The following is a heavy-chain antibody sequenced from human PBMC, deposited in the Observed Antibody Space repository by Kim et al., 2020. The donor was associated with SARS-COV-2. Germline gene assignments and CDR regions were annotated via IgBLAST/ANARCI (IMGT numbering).Heavy chain of an antibody. J-gene: IGHJ6*02. Sequence: SVKVSCKASGFTFTSSAVQWVRQARGQRLEWIGWIVVGSGNTNYAQKFQERVTVTRDMSTSTAYMELSSLRSEDTAVYYCAADLPSYDFWSGYYMSNGMDVWGQGTTVTVSS. D-gene: IGHD3-3*01. CDR2: IVVGSGNT. V-gene: IGHV1-58*01. CDR3: AADLPSYDFWSGYYMSNGMDV. CDR1: GFTFTSSA.